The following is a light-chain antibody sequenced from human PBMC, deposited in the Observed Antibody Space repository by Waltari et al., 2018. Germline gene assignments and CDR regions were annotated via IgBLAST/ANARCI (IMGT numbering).Light chain of an antibody. J-gene: IGKJ1*01. CDR1: QSVSSN. Sequence: EIVMTQSPATLSVSPAEIDTLSCRASQSVSSNLAWYQQKLGQAPRLLIYGASTRATGTPVRFSGSGSGTEFTLTISSLQSEDFAVYYCQQYNKWPRTFGQGTKVEIK. CDR2: GAS. CDR3: QQYNKWPRT. V-gene: IGKV3-15*01.